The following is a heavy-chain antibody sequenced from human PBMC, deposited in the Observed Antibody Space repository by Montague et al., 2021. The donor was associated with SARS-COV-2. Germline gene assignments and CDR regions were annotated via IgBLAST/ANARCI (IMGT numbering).Heavy chain of an antibody. D-gene: IGHD4-23*01. CDR1: GGSISSYY. CDR2: IYHNGST. J-gene: IGHJ6*02. V-gene: IGHV4-59*01. Sequence: SETLSLTCTVSGGSISSYYWTWIRQPPGKGLESIGYIYHNGSTKXNPSLKSRVTISVDTSKNQFSLKLSSVSVADTAVYYCAGGGGNSADYYNYTMDVWGQGTTVTVFS. CDR3: AGGGGNSADYYNYTMDV.